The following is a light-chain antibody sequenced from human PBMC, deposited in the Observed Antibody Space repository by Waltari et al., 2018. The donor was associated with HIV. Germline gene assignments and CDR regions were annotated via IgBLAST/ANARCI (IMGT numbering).Light chain of an antibody. CDR2: LGS. Sequence: DLVMTQSPLSLPVTPGEPASTSSRSSQSLLHSNGYNYLDCYLQKPGQSPQLLIYLGSYRASGVPDRFSGSGSGTDFTLKISRVESEDVGVYYCMQALQTPTFGQGTKVEIK. V-gene: IGKV2-28*01. CDR1: QSLLHSNGYNY. CDR3: MQALQTPT. J-gene: IGKJ1*01.